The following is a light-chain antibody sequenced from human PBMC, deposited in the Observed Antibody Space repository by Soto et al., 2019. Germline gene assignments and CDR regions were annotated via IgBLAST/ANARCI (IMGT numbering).Light chain of an antibody. J-gene: IGKJ5*01. CDR2: DAS. V-gene: IGKV1-5*01. CDR3: QKYNSY. Sequence: DFQMPQSPSTLSASVGDKVTMTCRASQSIGSWLAWYQQKPGKAPKVLIYDASSLESGVTSRFSGSGSGTEFTLTISSLQPDDFATYYCQKYNSYFGQGTRLEI. CDR1: QSIGSW.